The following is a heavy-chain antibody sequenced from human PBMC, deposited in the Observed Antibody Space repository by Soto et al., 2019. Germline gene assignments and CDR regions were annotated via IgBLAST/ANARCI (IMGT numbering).Heavy chain of an antibody. J-gene: IGHJ6*02. CDR3: ARDQVLGGYDLRPMYGLDV. CDR1: GSTFDDYA. D-gene: IGHD5-12*01. Sequence: GGSLRLSCATSGSTFDDYAMHWVRQIPGKGPEWVSGINWNSETVGYADAVKGRFTISRDSAKNSLYLQMTTLRPEDTALYFCARDQVLGGYDLRPMYGLDVWGQGTTVTVSS. CDR2: INWNSETV. V-gene: IGHV3-9*01.